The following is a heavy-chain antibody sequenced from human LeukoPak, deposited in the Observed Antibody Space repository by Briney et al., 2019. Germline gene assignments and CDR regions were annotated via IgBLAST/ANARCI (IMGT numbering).Heavy chain of an antibody. Sequence: SVKVSCKASGGTFSSYAISWVRQAPGQGLEWMGGIIPIFGTANYAQKFQGRVTITADESTSTAYMELSSLRSEDTAVYYCARRNRWELLLLDYWGQGTLVTVSS. D-gene: IGHD1-26*01. CDR2: IIPIFGTA. J-gene: IGHJ4*02. V-gene: IGHV1-69*13. CDR3: ARRNRWELLLLDY. CDR1: GGTFSSYA.